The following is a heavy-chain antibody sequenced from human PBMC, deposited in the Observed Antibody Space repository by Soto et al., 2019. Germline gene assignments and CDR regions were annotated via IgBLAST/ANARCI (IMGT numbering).Heavy chain of an antibody. CDR3: ARALLMDVPYYYYYGMEV. D-gene: IGHD2-8*01. J-gene: IGHJ6*02. CDR1: GFTFRNYA. CDR2: ISYDGSNK. V-gene: IGHV3-30-3*01. Sequence: QVQVVESGGDVVQPGKSLRLSCAASGFTFRNYAMHWVRQAPGKGLEWVAVISYDGSNKYSADSVKGRFTISRDDSKNTLYLQMNSLRGEDTAVYYCARALLMDVPYYYYYGMEVWGQGTTVTVSS.